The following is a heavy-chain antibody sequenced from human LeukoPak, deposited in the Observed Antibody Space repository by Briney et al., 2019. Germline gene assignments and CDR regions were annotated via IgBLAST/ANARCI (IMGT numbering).Heavy chain of an antibody. D-gene: IGHD5-12*01. V-gene: IGHV4-34*01. CDR2: INHSGST. CDR3: ARVSEWGYSGYDIDY. Sequence: SETLSLTCAVYGGSFSGYYWSWIRQPPGKGLEWIGEINHSGSTNYNPSLKSRVTISVDTSKNQFSLKLSSVTAADTAVYYCARVSEWGYSGYDIDYWGQGTLVTGSS. CDR1: GGSFSGYY. J-gene: IGHJ4*02.